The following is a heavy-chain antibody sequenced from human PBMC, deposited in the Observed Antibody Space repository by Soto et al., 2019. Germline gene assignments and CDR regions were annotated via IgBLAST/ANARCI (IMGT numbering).Heavy chain of an antibody. D-gene: IGHD3-10*01. CDR1: GGTFSSYA. J-gene: IGHJ6*02. CDR2: IIPIFGTA. V-gene: IGHV1-69*13. Sequence: SVKVSCKASGGTFSSYAISGVRQAPGQGLEWMGGIIPIFGTANYAQKFQGRVTITADESTSTAYMELSSLRSEDTAVYYCARDPERVYYYGSGSLSYGMDVWGQGTTVTVS. CDR3: ARDPERVYYYGSGSLSYGMDV.